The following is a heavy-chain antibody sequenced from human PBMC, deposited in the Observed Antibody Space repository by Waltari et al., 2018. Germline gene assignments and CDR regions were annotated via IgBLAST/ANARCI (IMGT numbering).Heavy chain of an antibody. CDR1: GYTFTGYY. D-gene: IGHD2-2*01. J-gene: IGHJ6*02. Sequence: QVQLVQSGAEVTKPGASVKVSCKASGYTFTGYYMPWVRQAPGPGLGWMGWINPNSGGTNYAQKFQGWVTMTRDTSISTAYMELSRLRSDDTAVYYCARVQDIVVVPAAAYYYGMDVWGQGTTVTVSS. CDR3: ARVQDIVVVPAAAYYYGMDV. CDR2: INPNSGGT. V-gene: IGHV1-2*04.